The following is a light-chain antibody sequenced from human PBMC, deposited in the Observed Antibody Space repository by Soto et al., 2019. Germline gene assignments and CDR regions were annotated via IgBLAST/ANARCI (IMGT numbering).Light chain of an antibody. Sequence: DIEITQSPSTLSGSVGDRPTITCRASQTISSWLAWYQQKPGKAPKLLIYKASTLKSGVPSRLSGSGSGTEFTLTIRSLQPDDFATYHCQQYNSYWTFGQGTKVDIK. CDR3: QQYNSYWT. CDR1: QTISSW. CDR2: KAS. J-gene: IGKJ1*01. V-gene: IGKV1-5*03.